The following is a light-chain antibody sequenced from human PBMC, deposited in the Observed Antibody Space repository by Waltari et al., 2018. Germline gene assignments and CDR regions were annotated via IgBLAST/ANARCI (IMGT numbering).Light chain of an antibody. CDR1: QSISSF. CDR2: AAS. V-gene: IGKV1-39*01. CDR3: QQLNTYPII. J-gene: IGKJ5*01. Sequence: DIQMTQSPSSLSASVGDRVTITCRTSQSISSFLNWYQQKLGKAPKLLIYAASSLQSGVPSRFSGSGSGTEFTLTISNLQPEDSATYYCQQLNTYPIIFGQGTRLEIK.